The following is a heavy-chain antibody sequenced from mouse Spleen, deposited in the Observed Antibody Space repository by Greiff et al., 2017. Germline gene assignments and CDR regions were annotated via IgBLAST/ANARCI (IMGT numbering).Heavy chain of an antibody. CDR3: ASYGSSYDY. Sequence: EVKLMESGGGLVKPGGSLKLSCAASGFTFSSYAMSWVRQTPEKRLEWVATISSGGSYTYYPDSVKGRFTISRDNAKNTLYLQMSSLRSEDTVMYYCASYGSSYDYWGQGTTLTVSS. V-gene: IGHV5-9-1*01. J-gene: IGHJ2*01. CDR2: ISSGGSYT. D-gene: IGHD1-1*01. CDR1: GFTFSSYA.